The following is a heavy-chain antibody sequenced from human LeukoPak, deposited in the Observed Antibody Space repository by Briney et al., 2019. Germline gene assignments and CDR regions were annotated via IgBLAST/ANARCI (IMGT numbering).Heavy chain of an antibody. CDR1: GYSISSGYY. CDR3: AREGEYYDFWSGRDNWFDP. CDR2: IYHSGST. D-gene: IGHD3-3*01. Sequence: SETLSLTCAVSGYSISSGYYWGWIRQPPGKGLEWIGGIYHSGSTYYNPSLKSRVTISVDTSKNQFSLKLSSVTAADTAVYYCAREGEYYDFWSGRDNWFDPWGQGTLVTVSS. J-gene: IGHJ5*02. V-gene: IGHV4-38-2*02.